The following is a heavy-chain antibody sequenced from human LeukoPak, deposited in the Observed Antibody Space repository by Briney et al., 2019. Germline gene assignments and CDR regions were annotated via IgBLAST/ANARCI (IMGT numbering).Heavy chain of an antibody. CDR3: ARDVNELLWFGEPTLFDP. V-gene: IGHV3-7*01. Sequence: PGGSLRLSCAASGFSLSNYWMNWVRQAPGKGLEWVANIKQDGSEKYYVDSVKGRFTISRDNAKNSLYLQMNSLRAEDTAVYYCARDVNELLWFGEPTLFDPWGQGTLVTVSS. CDR1: GFSLSNYW. J-gene: IGHJ5*02. D-gene: IGHD3-10*01. CDR2: IKQDGSEK.